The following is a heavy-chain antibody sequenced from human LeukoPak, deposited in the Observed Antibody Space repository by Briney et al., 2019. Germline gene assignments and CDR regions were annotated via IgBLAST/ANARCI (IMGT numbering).Heavy chain of an antibody. CDR2: INHSGST. Sequence: SETPSLTCAVYGGSFSGYYWSWIRQPPGKGLEWIGEINHSGSTNYNPSLKSRVTISVDTSKNQFSLKLSSVTAADTAVYYCARSYGSGNNWFDPWGQGTLVSVSS. CDR1: GGSFSGYY. J-gene: IGHJ5*02. V-gene: IGHV4-34*01. D-gene: IGHD3-10*01. CDR3: ARSYGSGNNWFDP.